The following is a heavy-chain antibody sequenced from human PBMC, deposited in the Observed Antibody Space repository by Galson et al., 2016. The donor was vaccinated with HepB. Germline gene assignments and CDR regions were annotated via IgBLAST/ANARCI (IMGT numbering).Heavy chain of an antibody. CDR2: IYFRGNT. D-gene: IGHD3-10*01. CDR3: ARAFCYGSGSSYPCMDV. CDR1: GGSISHYY. V-gene: IGHV4-59*01. J-gene: IGHJ6*02. Sequence: ETLSLTCTVSGGSISHYYWSWIRQSPGKGLEWIGYIYFRGNTNYKPSLKSRVTISADTSKNQLSLKIKSVTAVDTAVYYCARAFCYGSGSSYPCMDVWGQGTTVTVSS.